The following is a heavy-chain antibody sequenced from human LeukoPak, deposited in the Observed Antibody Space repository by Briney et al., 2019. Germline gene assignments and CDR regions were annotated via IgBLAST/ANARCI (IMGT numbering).Heavy chain of an antibody. J-gene: IGHJ4*01. Sequence: SETLSLTCTVSGGSLSSSSYYRGWVRQPPGKGLEWIGNIYYSGSTYYNPSLKSRLTISLDTSQSHFSLRLSSVTAADTASYYGTRGSYDVLTGYSTLGEDWGQGTLVTVSS. CDR3: TRGSYDVLTGYSTLGED. CDR1: GGSLSSSSYY. D-gene: IGHD3-9*01. V-gene: IGHV4-39*02. CDR2: IYYSGST.